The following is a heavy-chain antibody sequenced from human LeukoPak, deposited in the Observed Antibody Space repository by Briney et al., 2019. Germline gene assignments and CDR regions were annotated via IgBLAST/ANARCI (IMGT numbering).Heavy chain of an antibody. V-gene: IGHV1-69*05. D-gene: IGHD3-22*01. CDR3: ARGLDYYDSSGYGNDAFDI. Sequence: SVKVSCKASGGTFTSYAISWVRQAPGQGLEWMGGIIPIFGTANYAQKFQGRVTITTDESTSTAYMELSSLRSEDTAVYYCARGLDYYDSSGYGNDAFDIWGQGTMVTVSS. J-gene: IGHJ3*02. CDR2: IIPIFGTA. CDR1: GGTFTSYA.